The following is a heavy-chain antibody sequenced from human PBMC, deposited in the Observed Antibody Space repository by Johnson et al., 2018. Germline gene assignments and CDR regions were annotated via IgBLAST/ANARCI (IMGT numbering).Heavy chain of an antibody. CDR2: IRSKTYGATP. Sequence: VQLVESGGGLVKPGRSLRLSCTASGFTFGDYVMSWFRQAPGKGLEWVGFIRSKTYGATPEYAASVKGRFIISRDDSKNIAYLQMKSLKTEDTAVYYCATGTLRYFDWQRAIWNYGGQGTLVTVSS. CDR1: GFTFGDYV. D-gene: IGHD3-9*01. J-gene: IGHJ4*02. V-gene: IGHV3-49*05. CDR3: ATGTLRYFDWQRAIWNY.